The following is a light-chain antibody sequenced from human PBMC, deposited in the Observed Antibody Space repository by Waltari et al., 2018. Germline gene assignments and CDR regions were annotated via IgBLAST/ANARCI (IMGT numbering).Light chain of an antibody. CDR3: CSYAGSFVV. J-gene: IGLJ2*01. CDR2: DVS. V-gene: IGLV2-11*02. Sequence: QSALTQPRPVSGSPGQSVTISCPGTSSDVGGYNYVSWYQQHPAKAPKLMIYDVSKRPSGVPDRFSGSKSGNTASLTISGLQAEDEADYYCCSYAGSFVVFGGGTKLTVL. CDR1: SSDVGGYNY.